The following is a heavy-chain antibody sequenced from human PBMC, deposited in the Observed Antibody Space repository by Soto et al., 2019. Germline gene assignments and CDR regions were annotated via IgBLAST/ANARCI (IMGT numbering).Heavy chain of an antibody. CDR3: VSPEGYYDSSGYTLDY. J-gene: IGHJ4*02. D-gene: IGHD3-22*01. Sequence: SETLSLTCTVSGVSISSSSYYWGWIRQPPGKGLEWIGSTYYSGSTYYNPSLKSRVTISVDTSKNQFSLKLSSVTAADTAVYYCVSPEGYYDSSGYTLDYWGQGTLVTVS. CDR1: GVSISSSSYY. V-gene: IGHV4-39*01. CDR2: TYYSGST.